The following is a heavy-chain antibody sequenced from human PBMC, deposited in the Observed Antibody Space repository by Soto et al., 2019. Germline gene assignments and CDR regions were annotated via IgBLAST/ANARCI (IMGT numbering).Heavy chain of an antibody. J-gene: IGHJ6*02. CDR1: GFTFSSFG. V-gene: IGHV3-33*01. Sequence: QVLVVESGGGVVQPGRSLRLSCAASGFTFSSFGMHWVGQAPGKGLGWVSLIWYDGSKKSYGDSVKGRFTISRDNSRNTVYLQMNSLRADDTAVYYCARDASYYSLWSGYYPSRNGMDVWGQGTTVTVSS. D-gene: IGHD3-3*01. CDR3: ARDASYYSLWSGYYPSRNGMDV. CDR2: IWYDGSKK.